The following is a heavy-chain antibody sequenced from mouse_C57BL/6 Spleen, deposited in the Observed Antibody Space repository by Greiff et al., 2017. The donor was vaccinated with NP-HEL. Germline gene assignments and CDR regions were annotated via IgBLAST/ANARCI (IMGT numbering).Heavy chain of an antibody. CDR2: IDPETGGT. CDR3: TRESYVNYIDY. J-gene: IGHJ2*01. V-gene: IGHV1-15*01. Sequence: VQLQQSGAELVRPGASVTLSCKASGYTFTDYEMHWVKQTPVHGLEWIGAIDPETGGTAYNQKFKGKAILTADKSSSTAYMELRSLTSEDSAVYYCTRESYVNYIDYWGQGTTLTVSS. D-gene: IGHD1-1*01. CDR1: GYTFTDYE.